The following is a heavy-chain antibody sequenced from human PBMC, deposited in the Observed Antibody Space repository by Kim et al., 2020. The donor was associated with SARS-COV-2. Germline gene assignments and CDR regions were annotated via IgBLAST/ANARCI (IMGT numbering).Heavy chain of an antibody. D-gene: IGHD5-12*01. V-gene: IGHV1-69*02. J-gene: IGHJ6*02. Sequence: KFQGRVRITADKSTSTAYMELSSLRSEDTAVYYCARSIGYDSYYYYGMDVWGQGTTVTVSS. CDR3: ARSIGYDSYYYYGMDV.